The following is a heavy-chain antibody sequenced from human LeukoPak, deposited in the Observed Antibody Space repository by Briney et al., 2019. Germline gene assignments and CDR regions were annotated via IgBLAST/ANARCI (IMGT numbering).Heavy chain of an antibody. D-gene: IGHD1-26*01. CDR3: TRLGITIVGAKEVYYMDV. CDR2: ISGSGGST. Sequence: GGSLRLSCAASGFTFSSYAMSWVRQAPGKGLEWVSAISGSGGSTYYADSVKGRFTISRDNSKNTLYLQMNSLRAEDTAVYYCTRLGITIVGAKEVYYMDVWGKGTTVTVSS. CDR1: GFTFSSYA. J-gene: IGHJ6*03. V-gene: IGHV3-23*01.